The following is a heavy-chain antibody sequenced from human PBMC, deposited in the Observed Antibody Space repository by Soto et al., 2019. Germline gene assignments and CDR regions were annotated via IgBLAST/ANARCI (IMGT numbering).Heavy chain of an antibody. V-gene: IGHV4-59*01. CDR3: ARDPGGRFDS. CDR2: IYYSGST. CDR1: GGSISNYY. J-gene: IGHJ4*02. Sequence: QVHLQESGPGLVKPSETLSLTCTVSGGSISNYYWSWIRQPPGGGLEWIGYIYYSGSTNYNPALKSRLTISVGTSRKEFSLRLTSVTAADSAVYYCARDPGGRFDSWGQGNLVTVSS. D-gene: IGHD1-26*01.